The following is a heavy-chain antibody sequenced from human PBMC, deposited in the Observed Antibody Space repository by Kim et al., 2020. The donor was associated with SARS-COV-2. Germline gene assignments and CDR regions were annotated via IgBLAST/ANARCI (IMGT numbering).Heavy chain of an antibody. Sequence: SETLSLTCAVSGGSISNNNWWSWVRQPPGKGLEWIGEIYHGGYNNYNPHLKSRVIISMDKSANQFSLRLNSVTAADTALHYPAKHNYNPLDIWGAGTMVT. J-gene: IGHJ3*02. D-gene: IGHD1-1*01. CDR3: AKHNYNPLDI. V-gene: IGHV4-4*02. CDR1: GGSISNNNW. CDR2: IYHGGYN.